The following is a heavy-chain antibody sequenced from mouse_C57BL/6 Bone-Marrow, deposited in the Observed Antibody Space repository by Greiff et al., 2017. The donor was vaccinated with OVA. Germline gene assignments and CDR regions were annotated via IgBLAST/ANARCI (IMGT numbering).Heavy chain of an antibody. CDR3: ALLGAY. D-gene: IGHD1-1*01. CDR2: IYPRSGNT. CDR1: GYTFTSYG. Sequence: QVQLQQSGAELARPGASVKLSCKASGYTFTSYGISWVKQRTGQGLEWIGEIYPRSGNTYYNEKFKGKATLTADKSSSTAYMELRSLTSEDSAVYFCALLGAYWGQGTRVTVSA. V-gene: IGHV1-81*01. J-gene: IGHJ3*01.